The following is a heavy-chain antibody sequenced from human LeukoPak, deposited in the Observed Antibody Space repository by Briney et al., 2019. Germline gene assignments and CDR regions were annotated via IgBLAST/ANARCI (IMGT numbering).Heavy chain of an antibody. Sequence: ASVKVSCKASGGTFSSYAISWVRQAPGQGLEWMGGFIPIFGTANYAQKFQGRVTITADESTNTAYMELSSLRSEDAAVYYCARPHPGSSGYYFDYWGQGTLVTVSS. CDR1: GGTFSSYA. D-gene: IGHD3-22*01. J-gene: IGHJ4*02. CDR2: FIPIFGTA. CDR3: ARPHPGSSGYYFDY. V-gene: IGHV1-69*13.